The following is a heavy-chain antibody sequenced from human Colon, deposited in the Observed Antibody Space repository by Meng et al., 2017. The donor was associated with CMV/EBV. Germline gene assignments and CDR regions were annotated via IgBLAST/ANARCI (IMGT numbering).Heavy chain of an antibody. D-gene: IGHD5-18*01. V-gene: IGHV3-21*01. CDR3: ARDRGHNNGYAFDY. Sequence: GGSLRLSCAASGFTFNSYIMNWVRQAPGEGLEWVSSISSRSTYISYADSLKGRFTISRDNAKNSVYLQMNSLRVEDTAVYYCARDRGHNNGYAFDYWGQGTLVTVSS. CDR1: GFTFNSYI. J-gene: IGHJ4*02. CDR2: ISSRSTYI.